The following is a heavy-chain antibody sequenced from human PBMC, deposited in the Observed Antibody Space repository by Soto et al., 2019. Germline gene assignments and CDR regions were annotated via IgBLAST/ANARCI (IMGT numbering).Heavy chain of an antibody. V-gene: IGHV3-30*03. J-gene: IGHJ4*02. Sequence: QVQLVESGGGVVQPGRSLRLSCVASGFTFSRDGMVWVRQDPAKGLEWGITISPDGRNEHYADSVKGRLTVSRDNSKNTLYLQMDSLRDEGTAGYYCTRGGTFYFYYWGQGSLDTVSS. D-gene: IGHD1-1*01. CDR2: ISPDGRNE. CDR1: GFTFSRDG. CDR3: TRGGTFYFYY.